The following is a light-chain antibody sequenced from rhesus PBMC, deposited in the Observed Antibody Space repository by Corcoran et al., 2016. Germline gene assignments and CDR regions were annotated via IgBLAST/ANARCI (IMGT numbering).Light chain of an antibody. J-gene: IGLJ1*01. CDR1: SSDIGGYNY. V-gene: IGLV2S7*01. CDR3: CSYTTSSTYI. CDR2: VVS. Sequence: QSAPTQPPYVSGSPGQAVTIPCTGTSSDIGGYNYVSWYQQHPGKAPKLMIYVVSNRPSGVSDRFSGSKSGNTASLTISWLQAEDDADYYCCSYTTSSTYIFGAGTRLTVL.